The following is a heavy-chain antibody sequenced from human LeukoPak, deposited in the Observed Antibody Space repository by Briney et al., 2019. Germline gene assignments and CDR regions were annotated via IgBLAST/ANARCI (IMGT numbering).Heavy chain of an antibody. Sequence: GGSLRLSCAASGFTLSSYWMHWVRQAPGKGLVWVSRMNSDGSRTIYADSVKGRFTISTDKAKNTLYLQMNSLTAEDTAVYYCARAPSYYGSGSYYPFDYWGQGTLVTVSS. D-gene: IGHD3-10*01. CDR3: ARAPSYYGSGSYYPFDY. CDR1: GFTLSSYW. V-gene: IGHV3-74*01. CDR2: MNSDGSRT. J-gene: IGHJ4*02.